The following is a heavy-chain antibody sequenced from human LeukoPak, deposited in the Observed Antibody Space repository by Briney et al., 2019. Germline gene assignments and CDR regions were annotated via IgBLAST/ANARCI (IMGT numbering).Heavy chain of an antibody. J-gene: IGHJ5*02. Sequence: SETLSLTCAVYGGSFSGYYWSWIRQPPGKGLEWIGEINHSGSTNYNPSLKSRVTISVDTSKNQSSLKLSSVTAADTAVYYCARSSSKAPIDPWGQGTLVTVSS. D-gene: IGHD6-13*01. CDR3: ARSSSKAPIDP. CDR2: INHSGST. CDR1: GGSFSGYY. V-gene: IGHV4-34*01.